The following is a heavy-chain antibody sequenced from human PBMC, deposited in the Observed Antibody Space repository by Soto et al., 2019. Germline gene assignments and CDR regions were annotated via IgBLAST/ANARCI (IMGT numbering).Heavy chain of an antibody. CDR2: IYYSGGT. J-gene: IGHJ5*02. CDR1: GASINTSSYY. Sequence: SETLSLTCTVSGASINTSSYYWGWIRQPPGKGLEWIGSIYYSGGTYYNPSLKSRVTISVDTSKNQFSLKLSSVTAADTAVYYCARGYCSSTICYIWDNWFDPWGQGTLVTVS. D-gene: IGHD2-2*02. V-gene: IGHV4-39*01. CDR3: ARGYCSSTICYIWDNWFDP.